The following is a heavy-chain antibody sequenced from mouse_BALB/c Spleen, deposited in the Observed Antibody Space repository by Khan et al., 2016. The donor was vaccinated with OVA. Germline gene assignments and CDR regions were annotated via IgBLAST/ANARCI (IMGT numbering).Heavy chain of an antibody. CDR2: IYPGTDNT. CDR1: AYIFTSYW. V-gene: IGHV1S132*01. J-gene: IGHJ2*01. Sequence: VQLQESGAQLVRPGASVKLSSKTSAYIFTSYWFHWVKQRSGQGLEWIARIYPGTDNTYYSEKFKDKATLTADKSSSTAYMQLSSLKSEDSAVYFCARGEPLYYFEFWGQGTTLTVSS. CDR3: ARGEPLYYFEF. D-gene: IGHD2-13*01.